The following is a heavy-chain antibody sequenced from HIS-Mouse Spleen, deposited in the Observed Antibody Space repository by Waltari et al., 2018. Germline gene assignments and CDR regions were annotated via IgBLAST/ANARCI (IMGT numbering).Heavy chain of an antibody. Sequence: QVQLVESGGGVVQPGRSLRLSCAASGFTFSSYAMHWVRQAPGKGIEWVAVISYDGSNKYYADSVKGRFTISRDNSKNTLYLQMNSLRAEDTAVCYCARDMSTVVTSLFDYWGQGTLVTVSS. D-gene: IGHD2-21*02. CDR1: GFTFSSYA. V-gene: IGHV3-30-3*01. CDR3: ARDMSTVVTSLFDY. CDR2: ISYDGSNK. J-gene: IGHJ4*02.